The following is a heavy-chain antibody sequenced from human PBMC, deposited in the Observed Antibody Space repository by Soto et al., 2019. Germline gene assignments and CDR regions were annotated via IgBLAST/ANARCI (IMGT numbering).Heavy chain of an antibody. J-gene: IGHJ4*02. V-gene: IGHV1-18*04. CDR2: ISTFNGNT. CDR3: TTENTGTRPTVALDF. D-gene: IGHD6-19*01. Sequence: ASVKVSCKTSGYTFINYGITWVRQAPGQGLEWMGWISTFNGNTNYAQKFQGRVTMTRDTSTTTAYMELRTLRSDDTAMYYCTTENTGTRPTVALDFWGQGTLVTVS. CDR1: GYTFINYG.